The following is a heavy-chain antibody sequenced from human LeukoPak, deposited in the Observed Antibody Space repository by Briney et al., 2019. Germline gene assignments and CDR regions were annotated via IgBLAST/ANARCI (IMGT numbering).Heavy chain of an antibody. V-gene: IGHV3-48*01. CDR3: ARTNERELDY. CDR2: ISIFSSTI. CDR1: GFTFSSYH. D-gene: IGHD1-26*01. J-gene: IGHJ4*02. Sequence: GGSLRLSCAASGFTFSSYHMNWVRQAPGKGPEWVSYISIFSSTIYYADSVKGRFTISRDDANSLVYLQMNSLRAEGTAVYYCARTNERELDYWGQGTLVTVSS.